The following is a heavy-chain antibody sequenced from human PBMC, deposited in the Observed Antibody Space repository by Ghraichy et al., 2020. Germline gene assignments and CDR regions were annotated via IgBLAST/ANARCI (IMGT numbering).Heavy chain of an antibody. V-gene: IGHV3-21*01. Sequence: LTCAASGFTFSTYNMNWVRQAPGKGLEWVSSISSAGTYIYYADSVKGRFTISRDNAKNSLYLQMNSLSAEDTAVYYCARDRGSGWLGAEYFQHWGQGTLVTVSS. CDR3: ARDRGSGWLGAEYFQH. J-gene: IGHJ1*01. CDR1: GFTFSTYN. CDR2: ISSAGTYI. D-gene: IGHD6-19*01.